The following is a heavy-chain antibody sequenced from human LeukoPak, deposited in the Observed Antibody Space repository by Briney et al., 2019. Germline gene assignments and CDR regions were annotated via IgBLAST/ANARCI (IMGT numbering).Heavy chain of an antibody. V-gene: IGHV4-31*03. CDR1: GGSISSGGYY. CDR3: ARARLGYYDSSGYWY. J-gene: IGHJ4*02. CDR2: IYYSGST. D-gene: IGHD3-22*01. Sequence: SETLSLTCTVSGGSISSGGYYWSWIRQHPGKGLEWIGYIYYSGSTYYNPSLKSRATISVDTSKNQFSLKLSSVTAADTAVYYCARARLGYYDSSGYWYWGQGTLVTVSS.